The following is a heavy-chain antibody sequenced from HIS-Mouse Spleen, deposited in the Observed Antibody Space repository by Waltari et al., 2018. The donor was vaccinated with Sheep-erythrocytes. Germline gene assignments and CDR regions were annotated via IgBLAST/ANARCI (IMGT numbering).Heavy chain of an antibody. Sequence: QVQLVESGGGVVQPGRSLRLSCAASGFTFSSYGRHGVRQAPGKGLEWVAVISYDGSNKYYADSVKGRFTISRDNSKNTLYLQMNSLRAEDTAVYYCAKVRTVNYWYFDLWGRGTLVTVSS. D-gene: IGHD1-1*01. V-gene: IGHV3-30*18. CDR2: ISYDGSNK. CDR1: GFTFSSYG. CDR3: AKVRTVNYWYFDL. J-gene: IGHJ2*01.